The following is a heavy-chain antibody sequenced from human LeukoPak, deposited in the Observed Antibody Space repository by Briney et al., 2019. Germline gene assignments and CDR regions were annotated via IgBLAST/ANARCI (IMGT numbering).Heavy chain of an antibody. J-gene: IGHJ4*02. CDR1: GFTFSSYA. CDR2: ISGSGST. CDR3: AKDPRAGGEWLFDY. Sequence: GGSLRLSCAASGFTFSSYAMSWVRQAPGKGLEWVSAISGSGSTYYADSVKGRFTISRDNSKNTLYLQMNSLRAEDTAVYYCAKDPRAGGEWLFDYWGQGTLVTVSS. V-gene: IGHV3-23*01. D-gene: IGHD3-3*01.